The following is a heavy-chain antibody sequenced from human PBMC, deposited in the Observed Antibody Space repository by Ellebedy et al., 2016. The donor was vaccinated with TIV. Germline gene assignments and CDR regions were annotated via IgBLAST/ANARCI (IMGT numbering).Heavy chain of an antibody. D-gene: IGHD3-22*01. Sequence: ASVKVSXXGSGYRFTNYWIGWVRQMPGKGLEWMGIIYPGDSDTRYSPSFQGQFTMSADKSISIAYLQWSSLEASDTAMYYCARRADYYDSSGYGPVDYWGQGTLVTVSS. CDR1: GYRFTNYW. CDR2: IYPGDSDT. V-gene: IGHV5-51*01. J-gene: IGHJ4*02. CDR3: ARRADYYDSSGYGPVDY.